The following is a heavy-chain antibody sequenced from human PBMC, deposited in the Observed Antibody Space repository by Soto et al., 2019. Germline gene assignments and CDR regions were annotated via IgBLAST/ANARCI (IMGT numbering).Heavy chain of an antibody. Sequence: PSETLSVTCSVSGGTIRGYYWSWVRKSPGKGLERSGYIYCTGCTNYNPTFKSRVTMSVDTSKNHFSLGLSSVTAADTAMYYCARGSRLVPSAIVGYFFDFWGQGTLVTVSS. D-gene: IGHD2-2*01. J-gene: IGHJ4*02. CDR2: IYCTGCT. CDR3: ARGSRLVPSAIVGYFFDF. V-gene: IGHV4-59*13. CDR1: GGTIRGYY.